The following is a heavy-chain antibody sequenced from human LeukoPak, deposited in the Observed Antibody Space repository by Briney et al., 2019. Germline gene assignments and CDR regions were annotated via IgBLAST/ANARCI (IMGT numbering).Heavy chain of an antibody. D-gene: IGHD3-10*01. J-gene: IGHJ6*02. CDR1: GFTFSSYG. CDR3: ARGLMDYFYGLDV. V-gene: IGHV3-30*03. CDR2: ISYDGSNK. Sequence: PGGSLRLSCAASGFTFSSYGMHWVRQAPGKGLEWLTLISYDGSNKYYADSVKGRFTISRDNSKDTLYLQMNSLSSDDTAVYYCARGLMDYFYGLDVWGQGTSVTVSS.